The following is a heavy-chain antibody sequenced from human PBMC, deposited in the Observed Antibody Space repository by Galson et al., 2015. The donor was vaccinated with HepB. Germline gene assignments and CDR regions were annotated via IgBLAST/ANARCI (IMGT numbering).Heavy chain of an antibody. J-gene: IGHJ4*02. CDR1: GFTFSTYA. CDR2: ISYDGNTK. D-gene: IGHD1-26*01. CDR3: AREKYSGSYWADY. V-gene: IGHV3-30-3*01. Sequence: SLRLSCAASGFTFSTYAMHWVRQAPGKGLEWVAVISYDGNTKYYADSAKGRFTISRDNSKLYLQMNRLRVKDTALYYCAREKYSGSYWADYWGQGTLVTVSS.